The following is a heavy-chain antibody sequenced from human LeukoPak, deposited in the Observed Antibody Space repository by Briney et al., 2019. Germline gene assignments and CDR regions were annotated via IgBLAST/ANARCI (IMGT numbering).Heavy chain of an antibody. CDR2: ISSSSSYI. CDR1: RFTFSSYS. Sequence: PGGSLRLSCAASRFTFSSYSMNWVRQAPGKGLEWVSSISSSSSYIYYADSVKGRFTISRDNAKNSLYLQMNSLRAEDTAVYYCARDLGMYSSSWYFDYWGQGTLVTVSS. V-gene: IGHV3-21*01. CDR3: ARDLGMYSSSWYFDY. D-gene: IGHD6-13*01. J-gene: IGHJ4*02.